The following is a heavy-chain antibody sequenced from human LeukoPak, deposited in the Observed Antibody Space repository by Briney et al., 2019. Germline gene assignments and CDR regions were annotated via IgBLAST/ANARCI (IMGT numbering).Heavy chain of an antibody. J-gene: IGHJ5*02. CDR3: ARASFNIVFGNWFDP. Sequence: SETLSLTCTVSSGSIGSSSNYWGWIRQAPGKGLEWIGNVYYSGSTFYNPSLKSRVTISVDTSKNQFSLKLRSVTAADTAIYYCARASFNIVFGNWFDPWGQGTLVTVSS. CDR2: VYYSGST. CDR1: SGSIGSSSNY. D-gene: IGHD2/OR15-2a*01. V-gene: IGHV4-39*01.